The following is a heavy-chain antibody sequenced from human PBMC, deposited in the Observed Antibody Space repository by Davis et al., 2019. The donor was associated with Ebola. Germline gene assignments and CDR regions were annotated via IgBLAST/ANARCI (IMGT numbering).Heavy chain of an antibody. J-gene: IGHJ4*02. CDR2: IYYSGST. Sequence: MPSETLSLTCTVSGGSISRGHYYWSWIRQPPGKGLEWIGYIYYSGSTYYNPSLKSRVTISVDTSKNQFSLKLSSVTAADTAVYYCARANNWNGIDYWGQGTLVTVSS. CDR1: GGSISRGHYY. CDR3: ARANNWNGIDY. V-gene: IGHV4-30-4*01. D-gene: IGHD1-20*01.